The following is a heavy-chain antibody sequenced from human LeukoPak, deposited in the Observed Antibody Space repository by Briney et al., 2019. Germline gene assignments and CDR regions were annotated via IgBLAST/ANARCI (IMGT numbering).Heavy chain of an antibody. Sequence: ASVKISCKASGYTFTGYYMHWVRQAPGQGLEWMGWINPNSGGTNYAQKLQGRVTMTTDTSTSTAYMELRSLRSDDTAVYYCARDIRITMVRGVIIMGYWGQGTLVTVSS. J-gene: IGHJ4*02. D-gene: IGHD3-10*01. CDR2: INPNSGGT. CDR3: ARDIRITMVRGVIIMGY. V-gene: IGHV1-2*02. CDR1: GYTFTGYY.